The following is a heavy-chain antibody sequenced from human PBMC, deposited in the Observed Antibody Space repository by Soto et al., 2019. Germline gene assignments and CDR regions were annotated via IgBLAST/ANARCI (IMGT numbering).Heavy chain of an antibody. J-gene: IGHJ4*02. V-gene: IGHV4-4*02. Sequence: TSETLSLTCAVSSGSISSSNWWNWVRQPPGKGLEWIGEIYHSGSTNYNPSLKSRVTISVDKSKNQFSLKLSSVTAADTAVYYCASYSNDYGDYGFNYWGQGTLVTVSS. CDR2: IYHSGST. D-gene: IGHD4-17*01. CDR1: SGSISSSNW. CDR3: ASYSNDYGDYGFNY.